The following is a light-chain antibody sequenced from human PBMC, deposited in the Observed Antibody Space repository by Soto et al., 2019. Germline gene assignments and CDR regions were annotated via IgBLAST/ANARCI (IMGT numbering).Light chain of an antibody. J-gene: IGKJ5*01. CDR2: DAS. CDR1: QTIMRRY. CDR3: QQYDSSPPIT. V-gene: IGKV3-20*01. Sequence: DIGLTQSPGTLSLSPGERATLSCRASQTIMRRYLAWYQQRFGQAPRLLIYDASRRATGIPDRFSGSGSGTDFTLTISGLEPEDFAVYYCQQYDSSPPITFGQGTRLEIK.